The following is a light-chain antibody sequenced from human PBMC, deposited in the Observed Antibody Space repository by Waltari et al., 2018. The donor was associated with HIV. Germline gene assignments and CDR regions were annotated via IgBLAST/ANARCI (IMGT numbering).Light chain of an antibody. J-gene: IGLJ2*01. CDR3: CAYAGNTTYVI. CDR2: EVS. V-gene: IGLV2-23*02. CDR1: SSDVGGYNL. Sequence: QSALTQPASVSGSPGQSITLSCTGTSSDVGGYNLVSWYQQHPGKAPKLMIYEVSKRPSGVSNRFSGSKSGNTASLTISGLQAEDEADYYCCAYAGNTTYVIFGGGTKLTVL.